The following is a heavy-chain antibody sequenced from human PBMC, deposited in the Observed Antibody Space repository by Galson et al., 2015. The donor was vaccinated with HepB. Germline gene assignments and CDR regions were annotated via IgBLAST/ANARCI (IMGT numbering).Heavy chain of an antibody. V-gene: IGHV1-69*13. CDR3: AIPSGTGTTPGYYYYYMDV. CDR1: GGTFSSYA. CDR2: IIPIFGTA. D-gene: IGHD1-7*01. Sequence: SVKVSCKASGGTFSSYAISWVRQAPGQGLEWMGGIIPIFGTANYAQKFQGRVTITADESTSATYMELSSLRSEDTAVYYCAIPSGTGTTPGYYYYYMDVWGKGTTVTVSS. J-gene: IGHJ6*03.